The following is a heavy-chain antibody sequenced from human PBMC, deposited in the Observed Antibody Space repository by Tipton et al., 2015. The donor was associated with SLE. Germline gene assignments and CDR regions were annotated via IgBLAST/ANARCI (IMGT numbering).Heavy chain of an antibody. CDR1: GFTFRSYW. J-gene: IGHJ4*02. D-gene: IGHD4-23*01. Sequence: QLVQSGGGLVQPGGSLRLSCLASGFTFRSYWMTWVRQAPGKGLEWVGNIDQDGSDKPYVDSVRGRFTLYRDNAKSSPFLQMNSLRAENPAVYYCERDGGNSPYDRNGFWGQGTLVTVSS. V-gene: IGHV3-7*01. CDR2: IDQDGSDK. CDR3: ERDGGNSPYDRNGF.